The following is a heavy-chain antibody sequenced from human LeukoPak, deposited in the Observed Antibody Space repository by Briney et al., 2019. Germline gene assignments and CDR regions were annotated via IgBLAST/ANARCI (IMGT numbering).Heavy chain of an antibody. CDR1: GFTSSDYS. D-gene: IGHD5-24*01. Sequence: TGGSLRLSCAPSGFTSSDYSMNWVRQAPGKGREWISYIGIDSGNTNYADSVKGRFTISGDKAKNSLYLQMNSLRVGDTAVYYCARDYKYAFDNWGQGTLVTVSS. CDR2: IGIDSGNT. V-gene: IGHV3-48*01. CDR3: ARDYKYAFDN. J-gene: IGHJ4*02.